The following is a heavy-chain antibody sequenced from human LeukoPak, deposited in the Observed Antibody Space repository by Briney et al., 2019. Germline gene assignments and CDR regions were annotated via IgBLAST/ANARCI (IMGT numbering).Heavy chain of an antibody. J-gene: IGHJ4*02. CDR3: ARMSYFGGSTVNYFDY. Sequence: PSETLSLTCTVSGGSIRSYYWSWIRQPPGKGLEWIRYIYYSGSPNYNPSLKSRVTISVVTSKKQSSLKLSSVTAADTAGYDCARMSYFGGSTVNYFDYWGQGTLVTVSS. V-gene: IGHV4-59*01. CDR2: IYYSGSP. CDR1: GGSIRSYY. D-gene: IGHD3-10*01.